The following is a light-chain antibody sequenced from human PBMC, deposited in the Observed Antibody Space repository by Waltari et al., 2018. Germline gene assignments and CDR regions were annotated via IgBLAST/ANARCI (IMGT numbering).Light chain of an antibody. J-gene: IGLJ3*02. CDR2: DDS. CDR3: NSYTGSNSWV. Sequence: QSALTQSASVSGSPGQSITISCTGTNSDIGFYNYVYWYRQYPGKATKLTIYDDSERHSGVSIRFSPSKSGNTASLTISGLQADDEADYSCNSYTGSNSWVFGGGTKVTVL. CDR1: NSDIGFYNY. V-gene: IGLV2-14*01.